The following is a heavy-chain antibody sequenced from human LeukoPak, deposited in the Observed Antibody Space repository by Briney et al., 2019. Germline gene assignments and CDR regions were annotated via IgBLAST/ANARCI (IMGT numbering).Heavy chain of an antibody. J-gene: IGHJ4*02. CDR3: VKSTGELSLGYSDY. D-gene: IGHD3-16*02. V-gene: IGHV1-69*13. CDR1: GGTFSSYA. CDR2: IIPIFGTA. Sequence: SVKVSCKASGGTFSSYAISWVRQAPGQGLEWMGGIIPIFGTANYAQKFQGRVTITADESTSTAYMELSSLRSEDTAVYYCVKSTGELSLGYSDYWGQGTLVTVSS.